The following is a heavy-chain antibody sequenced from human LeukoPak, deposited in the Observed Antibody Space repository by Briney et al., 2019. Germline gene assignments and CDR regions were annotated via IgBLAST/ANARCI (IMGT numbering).Heavy chain of an antibody. CDR2: INAGNGNT. J-gene: IGHJ6*02. D-gene: IGHD3-3*01. CDR3: AGDKKGYDFWSGPYSIGYWDYYYYGMDV. V-gene: IGHV1-3*01. Sequence: ASVKVSCKASGYTFTSYAMHWVRQAPGQRLEWMGWINAGNGNTKYSQKFQGRVTITRDTSASTAYMELSSLRSEDTAVYYCAGDKKGYDFWSGPYSIGYWDYYYYGMDVWGQGTTVTVSS. CDR1: GYTFTSYA.